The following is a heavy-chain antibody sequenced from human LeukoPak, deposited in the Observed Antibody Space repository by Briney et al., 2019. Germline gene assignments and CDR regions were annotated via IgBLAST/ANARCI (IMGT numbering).Heavy chain of an antibody. Sequence: PGGSLRLSCAASGFTFSDYYMSWIRQAPGKGLEWVSYISSSGSTIYYADSVKGRFTISRDNAKNSLYLQMNSLRAEDTAVYYCATESYGPGIYYFDFWGQGVLVTVSS. CDR2: ISSSGSTI. CDR1: GFTFSDYY. V-gene: IGHV3-11*04. CDR3: ATESYGPGIYYFDF. J-gene: IGHJ4*02. D-gene: IGHD3-10*01.